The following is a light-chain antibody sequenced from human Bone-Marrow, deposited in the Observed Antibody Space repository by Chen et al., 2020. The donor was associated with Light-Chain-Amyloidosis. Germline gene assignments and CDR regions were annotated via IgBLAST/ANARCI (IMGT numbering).Light chain of an antibody. CDR1: DLPTKY. Sequence: SYELTQPPSVSVSPGQTARIPCSGDDLPTKYAYWYQQKPGQAPVLVIHRDTERPSGISERVSGSSAGTTATLTISGVQDEDEADYHWESADSSGTYEVIFGGGTKLTVL. CDR2: RDT. V-gene: IGLV3-25*03. CDR3: ESADSSGTYEVI. J-gene: IGLJ2*01.